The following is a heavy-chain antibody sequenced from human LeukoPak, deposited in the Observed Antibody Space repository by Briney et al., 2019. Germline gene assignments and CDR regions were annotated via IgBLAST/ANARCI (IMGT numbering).Heavy chain of an antibody. V-gene: IGHV3-7*04. Sequence: PGGSLRLSCAASGFMFKDYLMNWVRQAPGKGPEWVATIKEDGTEKYYVDSVKGRFTISRDNAKNSLSLQMSTLRAEDTAVYYCATGGSGSSWGRGTLVTVSS. CDR3: ATGGSGSS. D-gene: IGHD3-10*01. CDR2: IKEDGTEK. CDR1: GFMFKDYL. J-gene: IGHJ5*02.